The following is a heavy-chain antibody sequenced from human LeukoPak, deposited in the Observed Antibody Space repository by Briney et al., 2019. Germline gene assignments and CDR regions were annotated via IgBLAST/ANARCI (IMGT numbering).Heavy chain of an antibody. CDR3: ARRAVGATQGSYYFDH. D-gene: IGHD1-26*01. V-gene: IGHV5-51*01. CDR2: IYPGDSDT. J-gene: IGHJ4*02. CDR1: GSSFTSYW. Sequence: GESLKISCKGAGSSFTSYWIGWVRQMPGKGLEWRGIIYPGDSDTRYSPSFQGQVTISADKSISTAYLQWSSLKASDTAMYYCARRAVGATQGSYYFDHRGQGTLVTVSS.